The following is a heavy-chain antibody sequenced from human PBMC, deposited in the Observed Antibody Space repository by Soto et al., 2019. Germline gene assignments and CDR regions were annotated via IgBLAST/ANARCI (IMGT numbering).Heavy chain of an antibody. CDR2: INHSGST. D-gene: IGHD5-18*01. Sequence: SETLSLTCTVSGGSISSGTSYWSWIRQPPGKGLEWIGEINHSGSTNYTPSLKSRVTISVDTSKNQFSLKLNSVTAADTAVYYCASQALDTAIFDYWGQGTLVTVSS. V-gene: IGHV4-39*07. CDR1: GGSISSGTSY. CDR3: ASQALDTAIFDY. J-gene: IGHJ4*02.